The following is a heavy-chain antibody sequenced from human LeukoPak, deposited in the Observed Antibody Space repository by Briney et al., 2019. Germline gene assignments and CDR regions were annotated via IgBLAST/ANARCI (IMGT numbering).Heavy chain of an antibody. Sequence: GASVKVSCKASGDTFSSYGFNWVRQAPGQGPEWMGRIIPFLGITNYAQNLQGRVTITADQSTSTAYMELNSLISDDTAVYYCARGRTKISFGGAFDVCDLWGQGTMVIVSS. V-gene: IGHV1-69*04. J-gene: IGHJ3*01. CDR1: GDTFSSYG. CDR3: ARGRTKISFGGAFDVCDL. CDR2: IIPFLGIT. D-gene: IGHD3-16*01.